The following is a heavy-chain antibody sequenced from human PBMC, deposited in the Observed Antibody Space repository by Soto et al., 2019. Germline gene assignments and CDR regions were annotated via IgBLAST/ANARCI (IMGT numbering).Heavy chain of an antibody. CDR1: GFTFSSYW. D-gene: IGHD3-16*02. CDR2: IKQDGSEK. CDR3: AIDFYDCVLGSCRPTSAFDI. V-gene: IGHV3-7*03. J-gene: IGHJ3*02. Sequence: PGGSLRLSCAASGFTFSSYWMSWVRQAPGKGLEWVANIKQDGSEKYYVDSVKGRFTIYRDNAKNSLYLQMNSLRAEDTAVYYCAIDFYDCVLGSCRPTSAFDIWGQGTMVTVSS.